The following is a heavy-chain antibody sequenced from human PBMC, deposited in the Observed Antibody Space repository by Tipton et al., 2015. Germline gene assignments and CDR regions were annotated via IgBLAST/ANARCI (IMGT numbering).Heavy chain of an antibody. CDR1: GGSVSTSNYY. CDR2: ISYSGST. V-gene: IGHV4-61*01. D-gene: IGHD6-6*01. CDR3: ARDLGQQLVGPCYFHYAMDV. Sequence: LRLSCTVSGGSVSTSNYYWGWIRQSPGKGLEWIGYISYSGSTHYNPSLKSRVTISVDTSKDQFSLKLSSVTAADTAVYYCARDLGQQLVGPCYFHYAMDVWGQGTSVTVSS. J-gene: IGHJ6*02.